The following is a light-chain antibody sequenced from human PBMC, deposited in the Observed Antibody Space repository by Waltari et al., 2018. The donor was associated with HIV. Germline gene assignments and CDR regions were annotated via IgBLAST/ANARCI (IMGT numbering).Light chain of an antibody. Sequence: VLTQSPVSLCLSPGERATLPCGASQTINSNFLAWYQQRLGLPPSLLIYDASKRASGVPDRCSGAGSATYFTLTINRLDPEDSAVYFCQQYSSSPWTFGQGTKV. CDR2: DAS. J-gene: IGKJ1*01. V-gene: IGKV3D-20*01. CDR1: QTINSNF. CDR3: QQYSSSPWT.